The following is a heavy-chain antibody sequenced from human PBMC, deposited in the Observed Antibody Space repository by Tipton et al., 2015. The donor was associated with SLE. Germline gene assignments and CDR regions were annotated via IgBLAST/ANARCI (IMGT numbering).Heavy chain of an antibody. Sequence: TLSLTCTVSGGSISSGGYYWSWIRQHPGKGLEWIGYIYYSGSTNYNPSLKSRVTISVDTSKNQFSLKLSSVTAADTAVYYCAREGGRQQLVGYWGQGTLVTVSS. CDR3: AREGGRQQLVGY. CDR1: GGSISSGGYY. J-gene: IGHJ4*02. V-gene: IGHV4-31*03. D-gene: IGHD6-13*01. CDR2: IYYSGST.